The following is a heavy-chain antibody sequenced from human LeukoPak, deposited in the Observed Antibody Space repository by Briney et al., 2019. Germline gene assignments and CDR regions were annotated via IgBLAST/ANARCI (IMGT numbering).Heavy chain of an antibody. D-gene: IGHD6-13*01. V-gene: IGHV3-23*01. Sequence: GGSLRLSCAASGFTFSNYAMSWVRQAPGKGLEWVSVISGSGGSTYYADSVKGRFTISRDNSKNTLYLQMNSLRAEDTAVYYCAKGSSSYYFAFDIWGQGTMVTVSS. J-gene: IGHJ3*02. CDR3: AKGSSSYYFAFDI. CDR2: ISGSGGST. CDR1: GFTFSNYA.